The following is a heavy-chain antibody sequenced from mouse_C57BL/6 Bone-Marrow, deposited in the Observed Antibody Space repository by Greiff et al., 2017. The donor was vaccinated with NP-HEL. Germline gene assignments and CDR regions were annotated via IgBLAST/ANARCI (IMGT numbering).Heavy chain of an antibody. CDR2: IDPSDSYT. CDR3: ARMEDGNYGFAY. D-gene: IGHD2-1*01. V-gene: IGHV1-69*01. CDR1: GYIFTSYW. Sequence: QVQLQQPGAELVMPGASVKLSCKASGYIFTSYWMHWVKQRPGQGLEWIGEIDPSDSYTNYNQKFKGKSTLTVDKSSSTAYMQLSSLTSEDSAVYYCARMEDGNYGFAYWGQGTLVTVSA. J-gene: IGHJ3*01.